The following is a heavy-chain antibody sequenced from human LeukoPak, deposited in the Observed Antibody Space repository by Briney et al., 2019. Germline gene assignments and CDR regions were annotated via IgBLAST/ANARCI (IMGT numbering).Heavy chain of an antibody. Sequence: GGSLRLSCAASGFTFSSYEMNWVRQAPGKGLEWVSYISSSGSTIYYADSVKGRFTISRDNAKNSLYLQMNSLRAEDTAVYYCARSGYDILTQEGSGMDVWGQGTTVTVSS. D-gene: IGHD3-9*01. V-gene: IGHV3-48*03. CDR3: ARSGYDILTQEGSGMDV. CDR1: GFTFSSYE. CDR2: ISSSGSTI. J-gene: IGHJ6*02.